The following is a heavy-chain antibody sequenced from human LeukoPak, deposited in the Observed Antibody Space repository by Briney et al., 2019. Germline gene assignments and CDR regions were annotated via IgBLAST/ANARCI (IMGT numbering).Heavy chain of an antibody. J-gene: IGHJ6*04. V-gene: IGHV3-7*03. CDR3: ARDYYRSGSYYPIRWDYYGMDV. CDR1: GFTFSSYC. D-gene: IGHD3-10*01. Sequence: GGSLRLSCAASGFTFSSYCMSCVREAPGGGVECVANIKQEGREKYYVDSVKGRFTITSDNAKDSLYLQMNSLRAEDTAVYYCARDYYRSGSYYPIRWDYYGMDVWGKGTTVTVSS. CDR2: IKQEGREK.